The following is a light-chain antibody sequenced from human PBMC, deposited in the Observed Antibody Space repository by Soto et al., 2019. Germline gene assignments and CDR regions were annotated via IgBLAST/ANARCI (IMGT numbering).Light chain of an antibody. CDR3: SSYTTSNTVV. CDR2: HVS. V-gene: IGLV2-14*03. Sequence: QSALTQPASVSGSPGQSITISCTGTSSDVGFYNYVSWYQQHPGKAPKLMIYHVSNRPSGVSTLFSGCKSANTASLTIYWLQAEDENDYYCSSYTTSNTVVFGGGTKLTVL. J-gene: IGLJ3*02. CDR1: SSDVGFYNY.